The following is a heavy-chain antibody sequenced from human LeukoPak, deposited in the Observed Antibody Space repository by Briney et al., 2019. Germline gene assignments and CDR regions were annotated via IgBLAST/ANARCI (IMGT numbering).Heavy chain of an antibody. CDR1: GFTFDDYT. V-gene: IGHV3-43*01. CDR3: AKDLSTDYGGHSGGFDY. D-gene: IGHD4-23*01. CDR2: INWDGGST. Sequence: PGGSLRLSCAASGFTFDDYTMHWVRQAPGKGLEWVSLINWDGGSTYYADSVKGRFTISRDNSKNSLYLQMNSLRTEDTAFYYCAKDLSTDYGGHSGGFDYWGQGTLVTVSS. J-gene: IGHJ4*02.